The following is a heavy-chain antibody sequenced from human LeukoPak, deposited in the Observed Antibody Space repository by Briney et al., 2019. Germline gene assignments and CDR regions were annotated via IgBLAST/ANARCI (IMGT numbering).Heavy chain of an antibody. Sequence: GGSLRLSCAASGFTFSSYAMSWVRQAPGKGLEWVSAISGSGGSTYYADSVKGRFTISRDNSKNTLYLQMNSLRAEDTAVYYCAKRGTWIAGSSTSSGGYYYYYMDVWGKGTTVTVSS. CDR1: GFTFSSYA. CDR3: AKRGTWIAGSSTSSGGYYYYYMDV. CDR2: ISGSGGST. V-gene: IGHV3-23*01. D-gene: IGHD2-2*01. J-gene: IGHJ6*03.